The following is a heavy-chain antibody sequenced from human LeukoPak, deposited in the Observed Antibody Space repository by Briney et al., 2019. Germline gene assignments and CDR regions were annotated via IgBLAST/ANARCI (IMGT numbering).Heavy chain of an antibody. CDR3: AKDSQASSGYYLDY. CDR2: ITGSGGSI. Sequence: GGSLRLSCAASGFTFSSYAMNWVRQAPGKGLEWVSSITGSGGSIYYADSVKGRFTISRDNSKNTLYLQMNSLRAEDTAVYYCAKDSQASSGYYLDYWGQGTLVTVSS. J-gene: IGHJ4*02. D-gene: IGHD3-22*01. V-gene: IGHV3-23*01. CDR1: GFTFSSYA.